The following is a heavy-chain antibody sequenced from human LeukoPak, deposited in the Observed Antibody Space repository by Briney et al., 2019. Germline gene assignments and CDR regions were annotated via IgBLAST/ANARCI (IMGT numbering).Heavy chain of an antibody. CDR1: GYTFTSYA. D-gene: IGHD3-3*02. CDR3: ARVRIAVLVGSYYYGMDV. V-gene: IGHV1-3*01. J-gene: IGHJ6*02. CDR2: INAGNGNT. Sequence: GASVKVSCKASGYTFTSYAMHWVRQAPGQRLEWMGWINAGNGNTKYSQKFQGRVTITRDTSASTAYMELSSLRSEDTAVYYCARVRIAVLVGSYYYGMDVWGQGTTVTVSS.